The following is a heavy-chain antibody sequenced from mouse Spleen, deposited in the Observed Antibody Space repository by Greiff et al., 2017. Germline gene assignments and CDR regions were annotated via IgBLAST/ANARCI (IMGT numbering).Heavy chain of an antibody. Sequence: QVQLQQPGAELVKPGASVKMSCKASGYTFTSYWMHWVKQRPGQGLEWIGEIDPSDSYTNYNQKFKGKATLTVDKSSSTAYMQLSSLTSEDSAVYYCARGEDSSGWFAYWGQGTLVTVSA. CDR3: ARGEDSSGWFAY. CDR1: GYTFTSYW. J-gene: IGHJ3*01. CDR2: IDPSDSYT. D-gene: IGHD3-2*01. V-gene: IGHV1-69*02.